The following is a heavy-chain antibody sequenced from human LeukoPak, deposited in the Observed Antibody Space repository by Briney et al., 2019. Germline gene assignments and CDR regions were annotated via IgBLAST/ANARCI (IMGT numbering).Heavy chain of an antibody. CDR3: ARMFRTVWELPYF. CDR1: GDSITGYY. J-gene: IGHJ4*02. V-gene: IGHV4-38-2*02. D-gene: IGHD1-26*01. CDR2: IYHSGST. Sequence: SETLSLTCSVSGDSITGYYWGWIRQPPGKGLEWIGSIYHSGSTYYNPSLKSRVTISVDTSKNQFSLKLSSVTAADTAVYYCARMFRTVWELPYFWGQGTLVTVSS.